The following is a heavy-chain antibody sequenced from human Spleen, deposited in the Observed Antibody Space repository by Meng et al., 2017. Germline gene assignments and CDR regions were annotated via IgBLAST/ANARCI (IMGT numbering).Heavy chain of an antibody. J-gene: IGHJ4*02. CDR1: GFTFNDYY. D-gene: IGHD3-22*01. V-gene: IGHV3-11*01. CDR3: TRPYYYDTSAHYYSLVLPQY. CDR2: ISSSGNTI. Sequence: GESLKISCAASGFTFNDYYMSWIRQAPGKGLEWISHISSSGNTIYYADSVKGRFTISRDNAKNSLFLQMDSLRADDTAVYYCTRPYYYDTSAHYYSLVLPQYWGQGTLVTVSS.